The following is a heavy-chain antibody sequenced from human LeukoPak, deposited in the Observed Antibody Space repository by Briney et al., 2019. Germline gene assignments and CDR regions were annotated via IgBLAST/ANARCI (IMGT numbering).Heavy chain of an antibody. D-gene: IGHD5-24*01. CDR3: AARRDDYNSADY. Sequence: GSSVKVSCKDSGGTFSSYAISWVRQAPGQGLEWMGGIIPIFGTANYAQKFQGRVTITADESTSTAYMELSRLSSEDTDVCYCAARRDDYNSADYRGQGTPGTLSS. CDR1: GGTFSSYA. CDR2: IIPIFGTA. J-gene: IGHJ4*02. V-gene: IGHV1-69*01.